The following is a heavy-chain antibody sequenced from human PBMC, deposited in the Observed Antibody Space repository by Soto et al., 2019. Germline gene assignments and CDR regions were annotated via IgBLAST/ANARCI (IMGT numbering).Heavy chain of an antibody. D-gene: IGHD1-26*01. V-gene: IGHV4-59*13. J-gene: IGHJ5*02. CDR2: LSYNGGT. CDR1: GXSPINSY. Sequence: XTLSLPCTVSGXSPINSYWSWIRQAPGKGPELLGYLSYNGGTNNNPSLQGRATMSVDKSQNRFSLNLNSVTAADTSVYYFSRGDTCQLVDLWGQGILGTVSS. CDR3: SRGDTCQLVDL.